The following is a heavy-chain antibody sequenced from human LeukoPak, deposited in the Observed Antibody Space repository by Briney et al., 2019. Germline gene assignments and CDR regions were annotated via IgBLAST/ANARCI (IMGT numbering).Heavy chain of an antibody. D-gene: IGHD3-22*01. CDR1: GDSISGNY. V-gene: IGHV4-4*07. CDR2: VSTSGST. Sequence: SETLSLTCTVSGDSISGNYWTWIRHPAGKGLEWIGRVSTSGSTNYNPSLKSRVTMSTDTSKNQFSLNLSSVTAADTAVYYCASLFFDTSGYVDQWGQGTMVTVSS. J-gene: IGHJ4*02. CDR3: ASLFFDTSGYVDQ.